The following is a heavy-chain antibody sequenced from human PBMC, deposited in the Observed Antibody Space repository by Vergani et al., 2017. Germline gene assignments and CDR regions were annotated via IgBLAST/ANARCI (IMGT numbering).Heavy chain of an antibody. J-gene: IGHJ3*02. V-gene: IGHV3-9*01. Sequence: EVQLLESGGGLVQPGGSLRLSCAASGFTFDDYAMHWVRQAPGKGLEWVSGISWNSGSIGYADSVKGRFTISRDNAKNSLYLQMNSLRAEDTALYYCAKDRRRIVVVPAAIEVDAFDIWGQGTMVTVSS. CDR1: GFTFDDYA. CDR3: AKDRRRIVVVPAAIEVDAFDI. D-gene: IGHD2-2*01. CDR2: ISWNSGSI.